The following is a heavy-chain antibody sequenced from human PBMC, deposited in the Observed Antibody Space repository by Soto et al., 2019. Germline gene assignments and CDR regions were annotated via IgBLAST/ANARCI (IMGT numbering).Heavy chain of an antibody. CDR1: GDSISDYY. CDR2: IDYSGST. CDR3: ARRKAEEYCSPTSSCLLVFDI. J-gene: IGHJ3*02. Sequence: PSEALSLTCSVSGDSISDYYWNGIRQPPGKGLEWIGYIDYSGSTKYNPSLKSRVTISVDTSKNQFSLRLSSVTAADTAVYYCARRKAEEYCSPTSSCLLVFDIWGQGTMVT. V-gene: IGHV4-59*08. D-gene: IGHD2-2*01.